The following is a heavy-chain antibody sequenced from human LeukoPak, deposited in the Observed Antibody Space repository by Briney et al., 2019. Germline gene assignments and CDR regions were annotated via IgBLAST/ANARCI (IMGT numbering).Heavy chain of an antibody. V-gene: IGHV1-24*01. D-gene: IGHD2-15*01. J-gene: IGHJ1*01. CDR1: GYTLTELS. CDR3: ATITVVVVAARPVVAEYFQH. CDR2: FDPEDGET. Sequence: ASVKVSCKVSGYTLTELSMHWVRQAPGKGLEWMGGFDPEDGETIYAQKFQGRVTMTEDASTDTAYMELSSLRSEDTAVYYCATITVVVVAARPVVAEYFQHWGQGTLVTVSS.